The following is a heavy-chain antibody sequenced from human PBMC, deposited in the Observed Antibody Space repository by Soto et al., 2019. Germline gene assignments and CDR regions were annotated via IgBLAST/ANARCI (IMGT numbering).Heavy chain of an antibody. CDR3: ARDPSLIAAAGNWFDP. CDR2: IIPILGIA. D-gene: IGHD6-13*01. Sequence: SLRVSSKAAGGTFSSYTISWVRQAPGQGLEWMGRIIPILGIANYAQKFQGRVTITADKSTSTAYMELSSLRSEDTAVYYCARDPSLIAAAGNWFDPWGQGTLVTVSS. J-gene: IGHJ5*02. V-gene: IGHV1-69*04. CDR1: GGTFSSYT.